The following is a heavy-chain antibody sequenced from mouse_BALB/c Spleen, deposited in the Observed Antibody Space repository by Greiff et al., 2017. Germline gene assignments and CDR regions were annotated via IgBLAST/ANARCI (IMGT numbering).Heavy chain of an antibody. CDR1: GFNFKDTY. V-gene: IGHV14-3*02. J-gene: IGHJ4*01. CDR3: ARYLRQIGRRDYAMDY. D-gene: IGHD3-2*02. CDR2: IDPANGNT. Sequence: VQLQQSGAELVKPGASVKLSCTASGFNFKDTYMHWVKQRPEQGLEWIGRIDPANGNTKYDPKFQGKATITADTSSNTAYLQLSSLTSEDTAVYYCARYLRQIGRRDYAMDYWGQGTSVTVSS.